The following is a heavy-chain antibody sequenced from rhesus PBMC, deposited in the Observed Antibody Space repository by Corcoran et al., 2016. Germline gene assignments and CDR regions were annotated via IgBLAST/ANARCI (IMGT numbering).Heavy chain of an antibody. CDR2: IYGSRGST. V-gene: IGHV4-160*01. J-gene: IGHJ4*01. Sequence: QVQLQESGPGLVKPSETLSLTCAVSGGSFSSYWWGWIRQPPGKGLEWIGSIYGSRGSTEYTPSLKGRATISRDTSKNQFSLKLSSVTAADTAVYYCARVKRSSYSDYWGQGVLVTVSS. CDR1: GGSFSSYW. D-gene: IGHD4-29*01. CDR3: ARVKRSSYSDY.